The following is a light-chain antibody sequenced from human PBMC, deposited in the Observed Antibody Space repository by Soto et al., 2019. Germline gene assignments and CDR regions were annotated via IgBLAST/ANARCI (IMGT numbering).Light chain of an antibody. V-gene: IGKV3-11*01. J-gene: IGKJ4*01. CDR2: DAS. CDR3: QQRSNWPPLT. CDR1: QSVSSY. Sequence: EIVLTQSPGTLSLSPGERATLSCRASQSVSSYLAWYQQKPGQAPRLLIYDASNRATGIPARFSGSGSGTDFTLTLSSLEPEDFAVYYCQQRSNWPPLTFGGGTKVDIK.